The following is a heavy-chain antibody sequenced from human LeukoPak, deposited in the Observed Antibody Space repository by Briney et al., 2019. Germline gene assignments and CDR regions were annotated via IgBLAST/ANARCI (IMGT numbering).Heavy chain of an antibody. V-gene: IGHV5-51*01. CDR3: ARQVGNYDSSGYGPSGYYYYYYMDV. Sequence: GESLKISCKGSGYSFTSYWVAWVRQMPGKGLEWMGTIYPGDSDARYGPSFQGQVTISADKSIRTAYLQWSSLKASDTAMYYCARQVGNYDSSGYGPSGYYYYYYMDVWGKGTTVTVSS. CDR2: IYPGDSDA. J-gene: IGHJ6*03. CDR1: GYSFTSYW. D-gene: IGHD3-22*01.